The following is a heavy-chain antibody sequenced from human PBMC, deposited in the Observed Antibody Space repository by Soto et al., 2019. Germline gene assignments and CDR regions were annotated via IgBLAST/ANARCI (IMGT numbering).Heavy chain of an antibody. CDR3: AKNPGYYYDSTGYNFDY. D-gene: IGHD3-22*01. CDR2: ISYGGGTT. V-gene: IGHV3-23*01. J-gene: IGHJ4*02. CDR1: EFTFSNYA. Sequence: EVQLLESGGGLVQPGGSLRLSCAASEFTFSNYAMSWVRQPPGNGLEWVSAISYGGGTTYYADSVKGRFTISRDNSKNTLYLQMNSLRAEDTAVYYCAKNPGYYYDSTGYNFDYWGQGTLVTVSS.